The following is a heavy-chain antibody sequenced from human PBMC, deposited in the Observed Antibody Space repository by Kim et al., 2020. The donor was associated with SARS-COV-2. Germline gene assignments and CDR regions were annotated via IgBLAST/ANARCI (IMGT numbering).Heavy chain of an antibody. CDR2: IYYSGST. Sequence: SETLSLTCTVSGGSISSSSYYWGWIRQPPGKGLEWIGSIYYSGSTYYNPSLKSRVTISVDTSKNQFSLKLSSVTAADTAVYYCASWGSTMIVVVGDYWGQGTLVTVSS. J-gene: IGHJ4*02. D-gene: IGHD3-22*01. CDR1: GGSISSSSYY. CDR3: ASWGSTMIVVVGDY. V-gene: IGHV4-39*07.